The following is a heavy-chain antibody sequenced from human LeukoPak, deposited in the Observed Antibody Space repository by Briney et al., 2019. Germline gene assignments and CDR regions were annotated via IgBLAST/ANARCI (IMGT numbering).Heavy chain of an antibody. D-gene: IGHD2-21*02. CDR2: IYYSGST. Sequence: SETLSLTCTVSGASISSYYWSWIRQPPGKGLEWIGYIYYSGSTNYNPSLKSRVTISIDTSKNQFSLKLSSLTAADTAVYYCATAYCGGDCYNIAFDIWGQGTMVSVSS. CDR3: ATAYCGGDCYNIAFDI. V-gene: IGHV4-59*08. CDR1: GASISSYY. J-gene: IGHJ3*02.